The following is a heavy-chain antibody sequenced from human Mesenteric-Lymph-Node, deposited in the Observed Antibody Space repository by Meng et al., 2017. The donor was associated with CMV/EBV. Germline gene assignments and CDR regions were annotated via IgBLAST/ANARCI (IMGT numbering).Heavy chain of an antibody. CDR1: GFTFSSYA. J-gene: IGHJ4*02. CDR2: ISGNGGST. D-gene: IGHD5-12*01. Sequence: GESLKISCAASGFTFSSYAMSWVRQAPGKGLEWVSAISGNGGSTYYADSVKGRFTISRDNSKNTLYLQMNSLRAEDTAIYYCARVAYSFTHYCFDQWGQGTLVTVSS. V-gene: IGHV3-23*01. CDR3: ARVAYSFTHYCFDQ.